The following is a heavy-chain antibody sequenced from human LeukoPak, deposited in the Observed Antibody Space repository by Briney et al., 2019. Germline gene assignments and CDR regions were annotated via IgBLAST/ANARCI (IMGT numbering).Heavy chain of an antibody. Sequence: ASVKVSCKTSGYTFTDYYMHWVRQAPGQGLEWMGWINPNSGGTSYAQKFQDRVTMTRDTSISTAYMELSGLRSADTAIYFCVSAYDQWGQGTLVTVSS. V-gene: IGHV1-2*02. CDR2: INPNSGGT. CDR1: GYTFTDYY. J-gene: IGHJ5*02. CDR3: VSAYDQ.